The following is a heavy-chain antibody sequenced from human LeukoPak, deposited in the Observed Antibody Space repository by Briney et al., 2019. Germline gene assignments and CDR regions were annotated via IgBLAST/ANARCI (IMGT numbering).Heavy chain of an antibody. CDR1: GFPFSSYS. CDR2: ISSSGSTYI. V-gene: IGHV3-21*03. D-gene: IGHD2-8*01. CDR3: AKVGTSSLRDWFDP. Sequence: GGSLRLSCAASGFPFSSYSMNWVRQAPGKGLEWVSSISSSGSTYIYYADSVKGRFTISRDNAKNSLYLQMNSLRAEDTAVYYCAKVGTSSLRDWFDPWGQGTLVTVSS. J-gene: IGHJ5*02.